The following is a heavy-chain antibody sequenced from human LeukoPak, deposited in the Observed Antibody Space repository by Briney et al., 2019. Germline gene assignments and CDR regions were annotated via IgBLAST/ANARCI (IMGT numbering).Heavy chain of an antibody. CDR2: ISYDGSNK. J-gene: IGHJ6*02. V-gene: IGHV3-30-3*01. CDR1: GFTFSSYA. CDR3: ARDPIAAAGSNYYYYYGMDV. Sequence: GGSLRLSCAASGFTFSSYAMHWVRQAPGKGLEWLAVISYDGSNKYYADSVKGRFTISRDNSKNTLYLQMNSLRAEDTAVYYCARDPIAAAGSNYYYYYGMDVWGQGTTVTVSS. D-gene: IGHD6-13*01.